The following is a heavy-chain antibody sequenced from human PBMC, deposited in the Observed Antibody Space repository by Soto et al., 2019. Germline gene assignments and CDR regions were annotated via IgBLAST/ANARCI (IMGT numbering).Heavy chain of an antibody. J-gene: IGHJ4*02. Sequence: EVQLVESGGGLVKPGGSLRLSCAASGFTFSSYSMNWVRQAPGKGLEWVSSISGSSSYIYYADSVKGRFTISRDNAKNSLYLQMNSLRAEDTAVYYCARDGVDSSGWYRQLDCWGQGTLVTVSS. CDR3: ARDGVDSSGWYRQLDC. CDR1: GFTFSSYS. V-gene: IGHV3-21*01. CDR2: ISGSSSYI. D-gene: IGHD6-19*01.